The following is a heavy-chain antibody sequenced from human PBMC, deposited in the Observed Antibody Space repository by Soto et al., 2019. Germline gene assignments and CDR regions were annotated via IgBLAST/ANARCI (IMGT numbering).Heavy chain of an antibody. D-gene: IGHD2-21*02. V-gene: IGHV3-23*01. CDR3: VKSYIVVVTAIGRDH. J-gene: IGHJ4*02. CDR2: ISAIGGKT. Sequence: GGSLRLSCEASGFAFNRYAMNWVRQAPGKGLEWVSAISAIGGKTYYADSVKGRFTISRDDSRNTLYLQMHSLRVEDTARYYCVKSYIVVVTAIGRDHWGQGTLVTVSS. CDR1: GFAFNRYA.